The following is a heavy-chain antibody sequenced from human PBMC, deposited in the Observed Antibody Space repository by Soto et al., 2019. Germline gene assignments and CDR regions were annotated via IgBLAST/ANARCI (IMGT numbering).Heavy chain of an antibody. J-gene: IGHJ2*01. Sequence: QVQLVQSGAEVKKPGASVKVSCKASGYTFTSYGISWVRQAPGQGLEWMGWISAYNGNTNYAQKLQGRVTMTTDTSTSTGYMELRSLRSDDTAVYYCARDLKRRDGYNYNWYFDLWGRGTLVTVSS. CDR3: ARDLKRRDGYNYNWYFDL. CDR1: GYTFTSYG. V-gene: IGHV1-18*01. CDR2: ISAYNGNT. D-gene: IGHD5-12*01.